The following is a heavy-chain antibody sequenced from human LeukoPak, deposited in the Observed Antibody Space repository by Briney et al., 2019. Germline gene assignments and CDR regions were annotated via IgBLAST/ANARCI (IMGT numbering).Heavy chain of an antibody. CDR2: INPSGGST. D-gene: IGHD2-2*02. J-gene: IGHJ4*02. Sequence: GESLKISCKGSGYTFTSYYMHWVRQAPGQGLEWMGIINPSGGSTSYAQKFQGRVTMTRDTSTSTVYMELSSLRSEDTAVYYCARARGAVVVPAAIRHWGQGTLVTVSS. CDR1: GYTFTSYY. V-gene: IGHV1-46*01. CDR3: ARARGAVVVPAAIRH.